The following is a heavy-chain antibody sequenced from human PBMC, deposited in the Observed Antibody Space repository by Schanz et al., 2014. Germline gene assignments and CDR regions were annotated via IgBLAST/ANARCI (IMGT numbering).Heavy chain of an antibody. CDR2: MSRSSSTI. V-gene: IGHV3-48*01. CDR3: AKEKEEVAADGSFFDD. CDR1: AFIFRSYS. Sequence: EVQLVESGGGLVQPGGSLRLSCAASAFIFRSYSMHWVRQAPGKGLEWVSYMSRSSSTIYYADSERGRFTISTDNAKNSLYLQTNSLRAEHTAVYSCAKEKEEVAADGSFFDDWGQGTLVTVSS. J-gene: IGHJ4*02. D-gene: IGHD6-13*01.